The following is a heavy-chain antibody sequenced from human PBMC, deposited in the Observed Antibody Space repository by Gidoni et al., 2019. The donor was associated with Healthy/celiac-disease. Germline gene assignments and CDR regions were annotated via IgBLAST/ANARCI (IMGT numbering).Heavy chain of an antibody. CDR2: IYSGGST. V-gene: IGHV3-66*02. CDR3: ARGSEMATIFYYYYYGMDV. Sequence: EVQLVESGGGLVQPGGSLRLSCAASGFTVSRNYMSWVRQAPGKGLEWVSVIYSGGSTYYADSVKGRFTISRDNSKNTLYLQMNSLRAEDTAVYYCARGSEMATIFYYYYYGMDVWGQGTTVTVSS. CDR1: GFTVSRNY. J-gene: IGHJ6*02. D-gene: IGHD3-10*01.